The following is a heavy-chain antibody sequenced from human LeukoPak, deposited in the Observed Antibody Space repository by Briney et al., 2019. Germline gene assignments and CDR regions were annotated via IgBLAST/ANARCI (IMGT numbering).Heavy chain of an antibody. V-gene: IGHV1-69*04. J-gene: IGHJ5*02. CDR1: GGTFSSYA. CDR3: ARDGGSSGINWFDP. D-gene: IGHD2-15*01. Sequence: ASVEVSCKASGGTFSSYAISWVRQAPGQGLEWMGRIIPILGIANYAQKFQGRVTITADKSTSTAYMELSSLRSEDTAVYYCARDGGSSGINWFDPWGQGTLVTVSS. CDR2: IIPILGIA.